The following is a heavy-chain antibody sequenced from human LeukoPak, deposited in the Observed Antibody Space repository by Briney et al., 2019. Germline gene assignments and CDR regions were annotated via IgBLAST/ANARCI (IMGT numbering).Heavy chain of an antibody. V-gene: IGHV4-39*01. CDR2: IYYSGST. Sequence: PSETLSVTYTVSGCSIRSSSYYWGWIRQPPGKGLEWIGSIYYSGSTYYNPSLKSRVTISVDTSKNQFSLKLSSATAADTAVYYCARQDIVVVPAAINYWGQGTLVTVSS. CDR3: ARQDIVVVPAAINY. J-gene: IGHJ4*02. D-gene: IGHD2-2*01. CDR1: GCSIRSSSYY.